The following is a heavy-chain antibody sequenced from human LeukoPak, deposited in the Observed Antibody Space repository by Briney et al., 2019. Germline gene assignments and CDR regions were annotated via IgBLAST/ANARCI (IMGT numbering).Heavy chain of an antibody. V-gene: IGHV3-21*01. CDR1: GFTFSSCG. CDR2: IGPTGTDR. J-gene: IGHJ4*02. CDR3: ATETIGRHYDY. Sequence: GGSLRLSCAASGFTFSSCGFNWVRQAPGKGLEWVSSIGPTGTDRYYADSVRGRFTISRDNAKNSMYLQMDSLRDEGTAVYCCATETIGRHYDYWGQGTLLTVSS. D-gene: IGHD1-14*01.